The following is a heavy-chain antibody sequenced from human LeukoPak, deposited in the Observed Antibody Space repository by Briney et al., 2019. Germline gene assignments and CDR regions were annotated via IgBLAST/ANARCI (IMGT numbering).Heavy chain of an antibody. CDR1: GFTFSSYT. D-gene: IGHD3-22*01. CDR3: ARDPTSYYYDSSGYYYGY. CDR2: IKQDGSEK. Sequence: PGGSLRLSCAASGFTFSSYTMNWVRQAPGKGLEWVANIKQDGSEKYYVDSVKGRFTISRDNAKNSLYLQMNSLRAEDTAVYYCARDPTSYYYDSSGYYYGYWGQGTLVTVSS. J-gene: IGHJ4*02. V-gene: IGHV3-7*01.